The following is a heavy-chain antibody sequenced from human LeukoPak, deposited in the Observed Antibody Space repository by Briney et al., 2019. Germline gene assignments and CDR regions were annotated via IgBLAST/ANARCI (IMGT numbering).Heavy chain of an antibody. Sequence: GRSLRLSCAASGFTFSSYGMHWVRQAPGKGLEWVAVISYDGSNKYYADSVKGRFTISRDNSKNTLYLQMNSLRAEDTAVYYCAGPHYFDYWGQGTLVTVSS. V-gene: IGHV3-30*03. CDR2: ISYDGSNK. CDR1: GFTFSSYG. J-gene: IGHJ4*02. CDR3: AGPHYFDY.